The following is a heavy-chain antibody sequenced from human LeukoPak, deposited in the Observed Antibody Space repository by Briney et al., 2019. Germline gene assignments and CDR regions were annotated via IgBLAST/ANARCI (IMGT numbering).Heavy chain of an antibody. D-gene: IGHD4-11*01. Sequence: PSETLSLTCTVSGGSISSGGYYWGWVRQPPGRGLEWIGYIYHSGSTYYNPSLKSRVTISVDRSKNQFSLKLSSVTAADTAVYYCAREDTTVTGYYFDYWGQGTLVTVSS. V-gene: IGHV4-30-2*01. CDR1: GGSISSGGYY. CDR2: IYHSGST. CDR3: AREDTTVTGYYFDY. J-gene: IGHJ4*02.